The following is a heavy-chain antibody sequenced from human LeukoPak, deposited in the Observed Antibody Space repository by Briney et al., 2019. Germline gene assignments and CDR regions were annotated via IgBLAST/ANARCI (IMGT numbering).Heavy chain of an antibody. Sequence: GGSLRLSCAASGFTVSSNYMSWVRQAPGKGPEWVSVIYSGGSTYYADSVKGRFTIPRDNSKNTLYLQMNSLRAEDTAVYYCARVLGGNFDYWGQGTLVTVSS. V-gene: IGHV3-66*01. J-gene: IGHJ4*02. CDR3: ARVLGGNFDY. CDR2: IYSGGST. D-gene: IGHD1-26*01. CDR1: GFTVSSNY.